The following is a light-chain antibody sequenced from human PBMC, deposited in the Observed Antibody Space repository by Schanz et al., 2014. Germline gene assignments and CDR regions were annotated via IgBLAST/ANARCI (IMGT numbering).Light chain of an antibody. CDR3: SSYAGSNNWV. J-gene: IGLJ3*02. Sequence: QSALTHPASVSGSPGQSITISCTGTSSDVGNYNLVSWFQQHPGKAPKLIIYEGDKRPSGVSYRFSGSKSGNTASLTVSGLQAEDEADYYCSSYAGSNNWVFGGGTKVTVL. CDR2: EGD. V-gene: IGLV2-14*02. CDR1: SSDVGNYNL.